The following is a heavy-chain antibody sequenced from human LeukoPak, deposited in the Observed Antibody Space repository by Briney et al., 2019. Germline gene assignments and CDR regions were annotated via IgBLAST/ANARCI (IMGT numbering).Heavy chain of an antibody. V-gene: IGHV1-2*06. D-gene: IGHD2-2*01. CDR2: INPNSGGT. J-gene: IGHJ4*02. Sequence: ASVKVSCKASGYTFTGYYMHWVRQAPGQGLEWMGRINPNSGGTNYAQKFQGRVTMTRDTPISTAYMELSRLRSDDTAVYYCTRSLPSWPASMYYFDYWGQGTLVTVSS. CDR1: GYTFTGYY. CDR3: TRSLPSWPASMYYFDY.